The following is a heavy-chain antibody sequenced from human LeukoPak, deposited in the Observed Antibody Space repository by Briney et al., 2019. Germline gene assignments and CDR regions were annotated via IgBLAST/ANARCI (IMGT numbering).Heavy chain of an antibody. CDR1: GFTFSSYA. Sequence: GGSLRLSCAASGFTFSSYAMSWVRQAPGKGLEWVSAISGSGGSTYYADSVKGRFTISRDNSKNTLYLQMNSLRAEDTAVYYCAGRRASGSYYDFDYWGQGTLVTVSS. J-gene: IGHJ4*02. V-gene: IGHV3-23*01. CDR3: AGRRASGSYYDFDY. D-gene: IGHD1-26*01. CDR2: ISGSGGST.